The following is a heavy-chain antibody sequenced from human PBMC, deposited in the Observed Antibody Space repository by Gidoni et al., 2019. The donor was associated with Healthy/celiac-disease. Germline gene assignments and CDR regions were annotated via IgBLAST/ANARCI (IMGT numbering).Heavy chain of an antibody. D-gene: IGHD3-22*01. V-gene: IGHV1-69*01. Sequence: QLQLVPSGGEGKKPGPSVQVSCKASGGYLTSDAISGVRQAPGQGLEWMGGIIPIFGTANYAQKCQGSVTITADESTSTAYMELSSLRSEDTAVYYCVAMIVLTGNMDVWGKGTTVTVSS. CDR1: GGYLTSDA. J-gene: IGHJ6*03. CDR3: VAMIVLTGNMDV. CDR2: IIPIFGTA.